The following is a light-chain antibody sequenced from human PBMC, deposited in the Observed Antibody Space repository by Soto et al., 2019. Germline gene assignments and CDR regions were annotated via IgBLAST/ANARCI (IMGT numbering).Light chain of an antibody. Sequence: EIVLTQSRATLSLSPGERATLSCRASQSVSTYLAWYQQKPGQAPRLLIYAASNRATGIPARFSGSGSGTDFTLTVRSLEPEDFAVYYCQQRGNWPPYTFGQGTKLEIK. CDR1: QSVSTY. V-gene: IGKV3-11*01. CDR2: AAS. J-gene: IGKJ2*01. CDR3: QQRGNWPPYT.